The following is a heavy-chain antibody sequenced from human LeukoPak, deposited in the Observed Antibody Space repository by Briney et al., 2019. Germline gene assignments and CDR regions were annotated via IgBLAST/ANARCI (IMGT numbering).Heavy chain of an antibody. CDR2: IRYDGSNK. J-gene: IGHJ5*02. V-gene: IGHV3-30*02. Sequence: GGSLRLPCAASGFTFSSYGMHWVRQAPGKGLEWVAFIRYDGSNKHYADSVKGRFTISRDNSKNTLYLQMNSLRAEDTAVYYCAKYTYYYGSGSYYLNWFDPWDQGTLVTVSS. CDR3: AKYTYYYGSGSYYLNWFDP. D-gene: IGHD3-10*01. CDR1: GFTFSSYG.